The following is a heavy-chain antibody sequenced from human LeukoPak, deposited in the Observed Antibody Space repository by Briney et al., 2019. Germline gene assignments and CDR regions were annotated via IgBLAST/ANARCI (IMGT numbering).Heavy chain of an antibody. J-gene: IGHJ4*02. Sequence: GGSLRLSCAASGFTFSSYGMPWVRQAPGKGLEWVAVIWYDGSNKYYADSVKGRFTISRDNSKNTLYLQMNSLRAEDTAVYYCARSAGRYDILTGSDYWGQGTLVTVSS. V-gene: IGHV3-33*01. CDR3: ARSAGRYDILTGSDY. D-gene: IGHD3-9*01. CDR1: GFTFSSYG. CDR2: IWYDGSNK.